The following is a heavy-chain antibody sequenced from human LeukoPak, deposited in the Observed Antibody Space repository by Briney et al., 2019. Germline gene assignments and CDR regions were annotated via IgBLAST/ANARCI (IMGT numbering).Heavy chain of an antibody. CDR1: GFTFSSYA. D-gene: IGHD6-19*01. V-gene: IGHV3-23*01. J-gene: IGHJ2*01. CDR2: ISGNGGST. CDR3: AKIERWLVYGFDL. Sequence: PGGSLRLSCAASGFTFSSYAMNWVRQAPGKGLEWVASISGNGGSTYYADSVKGRFTISRDNSRNAVFLQMISPRDDDTAIYYCAKIERWLVYGFDLWGRGTLVTVSS.